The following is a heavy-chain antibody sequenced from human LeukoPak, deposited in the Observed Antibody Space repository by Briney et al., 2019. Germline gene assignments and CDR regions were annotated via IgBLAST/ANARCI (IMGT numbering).Heavy chain of an antibody. CDR2: IKQDGSEK. CDR3: ARPIRKGLDRYSGSYYEWVH. J-gene: IGHJ4*02. D-gene: IGHD1-26*01. CDR1: GFTFSSYW. Sequence: GGSLRLSCVASGFTFSSYWMTWVRQAPGKGLEWVANIKQDGSEKYYVDSVKGRFTISRDNAKNSLYLQMNSLRAEDTAVYYCARPIRKGLDRYSGSYYEWVHWGQGTLVTVSS. V-gene: IGHV3-7*01.